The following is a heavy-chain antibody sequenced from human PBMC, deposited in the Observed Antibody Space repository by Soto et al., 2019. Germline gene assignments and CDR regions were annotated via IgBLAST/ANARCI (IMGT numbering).Heavy chain of an antibody. V-gene: IGHV3-15*01. CDR1: GFTFSNAW. D-gene: IGHD1-1*01. Sequence: AGGSLRLSCAASGFTFSNAWMSWVRQAPGKGLEWVGRIKSKTDGGTTDYAAPVKGRFTISRDDSKNTLYLQMNSLKTEDTAVYYCTTALDGFRDYYYYYMDVWGKGTTVTVSS. CDR3: TTALDGFRDYYYYYMDV. CDR2: IKSKTDGGTT. J-gene: IGHJ6*03.